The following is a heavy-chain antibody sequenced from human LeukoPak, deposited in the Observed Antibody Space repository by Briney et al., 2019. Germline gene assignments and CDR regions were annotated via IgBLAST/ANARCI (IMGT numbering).Heavy chain of an antibody. Sequence: GGSLRLSCAASGFTFSSYAMHWVRQAPGKGLEWVAVISYDGSNKYYADSVKGRFTISRDNSENTLYLQMNSLRAEDTAVYYCARVSSELKYSYGPGGFDYWGQGTLVTVSS. CDR2: ISYDGSNK. CDR1: GFTFSSYA. J-gene: IGHJ4*02. D-gene: IGHD5-18*01. CDR3: ARVSSELKYSYGPGGFDY. V-gene: IGHV3-30-3*01.